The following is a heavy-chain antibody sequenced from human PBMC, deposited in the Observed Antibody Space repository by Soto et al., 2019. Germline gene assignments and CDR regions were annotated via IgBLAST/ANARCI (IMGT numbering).Heavy chain of an antibody. CDR3: ARTRYSYGTDY. J-gene: IGHJ4*02. CDR2: IRGSGDST. CDR1: GFTFSSYA. V-gene: IGHV3-23*01. D-gene: IGHD5-18*01. Sequence: EVQLLESGGGLVQPGGSLRLSCAASGFTFSSYAMSWVRQAPGKGLEWVSAIRGSGDSTYYADSVKGRFTISRDNSKNTLYLEMNSLRAEDTAVYYCARTRYSYGTDYWGQGTPVTVSA.